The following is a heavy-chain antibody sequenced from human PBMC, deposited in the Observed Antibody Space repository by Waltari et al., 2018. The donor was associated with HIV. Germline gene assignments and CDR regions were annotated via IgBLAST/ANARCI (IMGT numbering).Heavy chain of an antibody. CDR2: IYYTGST. CDR1: SASISNNSYY. CDR3: AAAADIVVVVDAYPLDY. D-gene: IGHD2-15*01. J-gene: IGHJ4*02. V-gene: IGHV4-39*01. Sequence: QLQLQESGPGLVKPSETLALTCTVSSASISNNSYYWGWVRQPPGKGLEWIGSIYYTGSTYFNPSVKSRVTMSIDTSRNQFSLKLRSVIATDTAVYYCAAAADIVVVVDAYPLDYWGQGILVTVS.